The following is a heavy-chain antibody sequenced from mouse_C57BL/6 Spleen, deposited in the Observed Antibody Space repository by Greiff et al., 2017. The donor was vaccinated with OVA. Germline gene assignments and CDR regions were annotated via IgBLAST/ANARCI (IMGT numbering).Heavy chain of an antibody. V-gene: IGHV1-81*01. Sequence: QVQLKESGAELARPGASVKLSCKASGYTFTSYGISWVKQRTGQGLEWIGEIYPRSGNTYYNEKFKGKATLTADKSSSTAYMELRSLTSEDSAVYFCANYYGSRAYFDYWGQGTTLTVSS. J-gene: IGHJ2*01. CDR1: GYTFTSYG. CDR3: ANYYGSRAYFDY. D-gene: IGHD1-1*01. CDR2: IYPRSGNT.